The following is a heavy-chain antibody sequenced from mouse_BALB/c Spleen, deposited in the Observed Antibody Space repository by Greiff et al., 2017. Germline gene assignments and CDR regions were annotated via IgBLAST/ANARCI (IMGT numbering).Heavy chain of an antibody. V-gene: IGHV10-1*02. Sequence: GGGLVQPKGSLKLSCAASGFTFNTYAMNWVRQAPGKGLEWVARIRSKSNNYATYYADSVKDRFTISRDDSQSMLYLQMNNLKTEDTAMYYCVRYDGYWYFDVWGAGTTVTVSS. CDR2: IRSKSNNYAT. CDR1: GFTFNTYA. CDR3: VRYDGYWYFDV. J-gene: IGHJ1*01. D-gene: IGHD2-14*01.